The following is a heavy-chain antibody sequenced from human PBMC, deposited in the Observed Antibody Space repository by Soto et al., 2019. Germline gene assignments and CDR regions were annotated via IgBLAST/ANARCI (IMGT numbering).Heavy chain of an antibody. CDR1: GGTFSSYT. J-gene: IGHJ3*02. V-gene: IGHV1-69*04. D-gene: IGHD3-16*02. Sequence: SVKVSCKASGGTFSSYTISWVRQAPGQGLEWMGRIIPILGIANYAQKFQGRVTITADKSTSTAYMELSSLRSEDTAVYYCARDYRSSNNPGLHDIWGQGTMVTVSS. CDR2: IIPILGIA. CDR3: ARDYRSSNNPGLHDI.